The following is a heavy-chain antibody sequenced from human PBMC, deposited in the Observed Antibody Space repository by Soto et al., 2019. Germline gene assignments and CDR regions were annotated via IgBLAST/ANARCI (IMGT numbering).Heavy chain of an antibody. D-gene: IGHD3-22*01. CDR2: ISGSGGST. J-gene: IGHJ3*02. CDR3: AKDGPMIVVVKGAFDI. V-gene: IGHV3-23*01. Sequence: EGSLRLSCAASGFTFSSYAMSWVRQAPGKGLEWVSAISGSGGSTYYADSVKGRFTISRDNSKNTLYLQMNSLRAEDTAVYYCAKDGPMIVVVKGAFDIWGQGTMVTVSS. CDR1: GFTFSSYA.